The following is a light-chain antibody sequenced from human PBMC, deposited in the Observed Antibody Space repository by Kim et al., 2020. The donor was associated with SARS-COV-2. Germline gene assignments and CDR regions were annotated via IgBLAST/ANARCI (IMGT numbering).Light chain of an antibody. CDR1: QSVSSN. CDR2: GAS. CDR3: QQYNNWPYT. V-gene: IGKV3-15*01. Sequence: SRSPGETATLSCRASQSVSSNLAGYQQKPGQAPRLLIYGASTRATGIPSRFSGSGSGTEFTLTISSLQSEDFAVYSCQQYNNWPYTFGQGTKLEI. J-gene: IGKJ2*01.